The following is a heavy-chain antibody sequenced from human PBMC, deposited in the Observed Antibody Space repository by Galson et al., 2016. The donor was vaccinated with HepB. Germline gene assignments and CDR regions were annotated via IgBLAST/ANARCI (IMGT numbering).Heavy chain of an antibody. CDR2: SYGGGNT. Sequence: SLRLSCAASGLTVSNDYMSWVRQAPGKGLEWVSVSYGGGNTYYAESVKGRCTISRDNSKNTVFLQMDSLRAGDTAVYYCARAYCGGDCPRDYWGPGDLVTVSS. D-gene: IGHD2-21*02. CDR1: GLTVSNDY. V-gene: IGHV3-53*01. CDR3: ARAYCGGDCPRDY. J-gene: IGHJ4*02.